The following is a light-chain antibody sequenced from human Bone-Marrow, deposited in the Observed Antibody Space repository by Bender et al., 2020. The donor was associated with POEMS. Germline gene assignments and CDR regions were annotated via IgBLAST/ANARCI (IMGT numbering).Light chain of an antibody. Sequence: QSLLTQPPSVSGAPGQRVTISCAGDNSNIGAGHDVHWYQQVPGTSPKLLIYANINRPSGVPDRFSGSKSGTSVSLAITGLQAEDEADYYCQSYDTSLSAWVFGGGTKLTVL. J-gene: IGLJ3*02. CDR1: NSNIGAGHD. CDR3: QSYDTSLSAWV. CDR2: ANI. V-gene: IGLV1-40*01.